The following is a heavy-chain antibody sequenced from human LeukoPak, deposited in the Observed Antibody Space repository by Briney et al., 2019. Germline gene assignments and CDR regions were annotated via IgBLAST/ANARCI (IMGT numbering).Heavy chain of an antibody. CDR3: ARGGSIAAAGTLFDY. CDR2: IYYSGST. J-gene: IGHJ4*02. CDR1: GGSISSSSYY. D-gene: IGHD6-13*01. Sequence: PSETLSLTCTVSGGSISSSSYYWGWIRQPPGKGLEWIGSIYYSGSTYYNPSLKSRVTISVDTSKNQFSLKLSSVTAADTAVYYCARGGSIAAAGTLFDYWGQGTLVTVSS. V-gene: IGHV4-39*07.